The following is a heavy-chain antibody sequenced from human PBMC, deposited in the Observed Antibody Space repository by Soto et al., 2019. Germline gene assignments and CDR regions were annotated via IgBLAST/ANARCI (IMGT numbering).Heavy chain of an antibody. CDR2: IYYSGST. CDR3: ARGFTYYYDSSGYYYLRAAEYFQH. J-gene: IGHJ1*01. Sequence: SETLSLTCTVSGDSITSNNHYWVWIRQPPGKGLEWIGYIYYSGSTYYNPSLKSRVTISVDTSKNQFSLKLSSVTAADTAVYYCARGFTYYYDSSGYYYLRAAEYFQHWGQGTLVTVSS. V-gene: IGHV4-30-4*08. D-gene: IGHD3-22*01. CDR1: GDSITSNNHY.